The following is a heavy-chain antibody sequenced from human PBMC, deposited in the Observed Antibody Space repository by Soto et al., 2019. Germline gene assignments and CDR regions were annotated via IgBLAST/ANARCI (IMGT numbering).Heavy chain of an antibody. D-gene: IGHD3-10*01. CDR3: ATYYFGSGSYYRFDN. V-gene: IGHV1-18*01. Sequence: GASVKVSCNASGGTFSSYRINWVRQAPGQGLEWMGWISASDGSTNSAQKFRGRISLTTDTSTNTAYLDLLSLTSDDTAVYFCATYYFGSGSYYRFDNWGQGTLVTVSS. CDR2: ISASDGST. J-gene: IGHJ4*02. CDR1: GGTFSSYR.